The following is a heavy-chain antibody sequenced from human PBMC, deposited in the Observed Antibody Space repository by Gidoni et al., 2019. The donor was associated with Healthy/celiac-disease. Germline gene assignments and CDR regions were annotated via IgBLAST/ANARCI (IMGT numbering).Heavy chain of an antibody. Sequence: QITLKESGPTLVKPTQTLTLTCTFSGFSLSTSGVGVGWIRQPPGKALEWLALIYWDDDKRYSPSLKSRLTITKDTSKNQVVLTMTNMDPVDTATYYCAHTPQVVPAAPPHNWGQGTTVTVSS. J-gene: IGHJ6*02. V-gene: IGHV2-5*02. CDR2: IYWDDDK. D-gene: IGHD2-2*01. CDR1: GFSLSTSGVG. CDR3: AHTPQVVPAAPPHN.